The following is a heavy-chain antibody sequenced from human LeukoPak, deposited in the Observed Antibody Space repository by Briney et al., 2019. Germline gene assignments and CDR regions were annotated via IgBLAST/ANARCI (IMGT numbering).Heavy chain of an antibody. Sequence: GGSLRLSCAASGFTFSDYYISWIRQAPGKGLEWVSYISSSSSYTNYADSVKGRFTISRDNAKNSLYLQMNSLRAEDTAVYYCARVRSRGVIIDWGQGTLVTVSS. CDR2: ISSSSSYT. V-gene: IGHV3-11*06. D-gene: IGHD3-10*01. CDR3: ARVRSRGVIID. J-gene: IGHJ4*02. CDR1: GFTFSDYY.